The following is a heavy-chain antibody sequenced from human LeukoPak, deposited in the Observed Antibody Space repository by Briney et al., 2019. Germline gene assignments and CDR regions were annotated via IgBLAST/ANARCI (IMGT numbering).Heavy chain of an antibody. CDR2: IIESGGST. J-gene: IGHJ6*03. Sequence: PGGSLRLSCAASGFSVSDSDRSWIRQAPGKGLEGISYIIESGGSTYYADSVTGRFTISRDNAKNSLYLQMDSLGDEDTAVYYCGSQVETFYMDVWGKGTTVTVPS. V-gene: IGHV3-11*04. CDR1: GFSVSDSD. CDR3: GSQVETFYMDV. D-gene: IGHD5-24*01.